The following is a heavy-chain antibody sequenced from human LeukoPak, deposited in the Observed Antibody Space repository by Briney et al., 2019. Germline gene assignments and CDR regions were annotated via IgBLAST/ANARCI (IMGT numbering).Heavy chain of an antibody. CDR3: ARSTLLWFGESNFDY. CDR1: GGSISSGTYY. J-gene: IGHJ4*02. Sequence: SETLSLTCTVSGGSISSGTYYWAWIRQPPGKGLEWIGTIYHSGSTYYNPSLKSRVTISVDTSKSQFSLKLSSVTAADTAVYYCARSTLLWFGESNFDYWGQGTLVTVSS. D-gene: IGHD3-10*01. V-gene: IGHV4-39*07. CDR2: IYHSGST.